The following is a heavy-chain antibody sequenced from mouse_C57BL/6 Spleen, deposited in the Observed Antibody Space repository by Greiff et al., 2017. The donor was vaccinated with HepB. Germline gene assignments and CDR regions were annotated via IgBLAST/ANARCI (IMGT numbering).Heavy chain of an antibody. D-gene: IGHD2-1*01. V-gene: IGHV1-64*01. CDR3: ARGDGNYSYYYAMDY. Sequence: QVQLQQSGAELVKPGASVKLSCKASGYTFTSYWMHWVKQRPGQGLEWIGMIHPNSGSTNYNEKFKSKATLTVDKSSSTAYMQLSSLTSEDSAVYYCARGDGNYSYYYAMDYWGQGTSVTVSS. CDR2: IHPNSGST. J-gene: IGHJ4*01. CDR1: GYTFTSYW.